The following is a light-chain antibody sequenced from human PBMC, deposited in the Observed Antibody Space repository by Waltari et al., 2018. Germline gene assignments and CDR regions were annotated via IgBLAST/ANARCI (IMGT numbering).Light chain of an antibody. CDR3: QQANSFPPRVT. CDR1: QSFGSW. Sequence: DIQMTQSPSTLSASVGDRVTITCRASQSFGSWLAWYQQKPGKAPKVLISDVSNLESGVPSRFSGSGSGTEFTLTISSLQPDDFATYYCQQANSFPPRVTFGGGTKVEIK. CDR2: DVS. V-gene: IGKV1-5*01. J-gene: IGKJ4*01.